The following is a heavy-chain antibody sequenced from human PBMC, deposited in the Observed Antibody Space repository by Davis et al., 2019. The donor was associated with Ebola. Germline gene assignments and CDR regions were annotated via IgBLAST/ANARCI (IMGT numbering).Heavy chain of an antibody. CDR2: IKQDGSEK. J-gene: IGHJ4*02. CDR1: GFTFSSYW. D-gene: IGHD6-19*01. CDR3: AKQSGSSGWYGLDY. Sequence: GESLKISCAASGFTFSSYWMSWVRQAPGKGLEWVANIKQDGSEKYYVDSVKGRFTISRDNSKNTLYLQMNSLRAGDTAAYYCAKQSGSSGWYGLDYWGQGTLVTVSS. V-gene: IGHV3-7*03.